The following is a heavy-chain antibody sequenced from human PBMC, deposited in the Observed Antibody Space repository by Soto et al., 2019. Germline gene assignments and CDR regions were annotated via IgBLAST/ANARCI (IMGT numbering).Heavy chain of an antibody. J-gene: IGHJ5*02. CDR3: AGGSSWDWFVP. CDR2: LYYGATT. Sequence: SETLSLTCIVSGGSLSTYYWSWIRQSPGKGLEWMGYLYYGATTYYSPSLKSRLTISADSSKTQFSLKLTSVTTADTAVYYCAGGSSWDWFVPWGPGTLVTVSS. V-gene: IGHV4-59*01. D-gene: IGHD6-13*01. CDR1: GGSLSTYY.